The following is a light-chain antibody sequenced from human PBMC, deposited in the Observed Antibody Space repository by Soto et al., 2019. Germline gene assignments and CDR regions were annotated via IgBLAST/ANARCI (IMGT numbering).Light chain of an antibody. CDR1: ESIGLW. J-gene: IGKJ1*01. V-gene: IGKV1-5*01. CDR2: DAS. CDR3: HQYSVFPWT. Sequence: DVQMTQSPSTLSASVGDRVTITCRASESIGLWLAWYQQKPGQAPKPLVYDASSLQSGVSSRFSGSGSGTEFTLTISSLKLDDFATYSCHQYSVFPWTFGQGTKVEIK.